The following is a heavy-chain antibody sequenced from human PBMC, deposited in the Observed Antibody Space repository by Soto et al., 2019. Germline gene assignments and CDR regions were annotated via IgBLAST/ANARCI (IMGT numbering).Heavy chain of an antibody. CDR1: GFTFSHYA. CDR3: ARDPGGYPLGTFNV. J-gene: IGHJ3*01. V-gene: IGHV3-30-3*01. Sequence: GGSLRLSCAASGFTFSHYAMHWVRQAPGKGLEWVAVISDDGNTKYFADSVRGRFTVSRDNSQSTLYLQMSSLRPEDTAVYFCARDPGGYPLGTFNVWGLGTTVTVSS. D-gene: IGHD2-8*02. CDR2: ISDDGNTK.